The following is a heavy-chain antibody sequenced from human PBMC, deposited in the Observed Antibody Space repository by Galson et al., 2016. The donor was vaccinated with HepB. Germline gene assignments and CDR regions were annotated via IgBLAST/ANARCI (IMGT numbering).Heavy chain of an antibody. J-gene: IGHJ6*02. D-gene: IGHD3-3*01. CDR1: GFTFSAYS. CDR2: ISGSSRAI. CDR3: ARAEYYDFWSGSYQNYQYHGMDV. Sequence: SLRLSCAASGFTFSAYSMNWVRQAPGKGLEWVSHISGSSRAIYYADSVKGRFTISRDNAKDSLFLQMNSLRDEEAAVYFCARAEYYDFWSGSYQNYQYHGMDVWGQGTTVTVSS. V-gene: IGHV3-48*02.